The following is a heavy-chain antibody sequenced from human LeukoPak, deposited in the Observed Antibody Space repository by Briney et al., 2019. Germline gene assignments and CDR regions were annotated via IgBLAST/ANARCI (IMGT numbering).Heavy chain of an antibody. CDR3: ARDPGRIVVVPAASKATDYYYGMDV. V-gene: IGHV1-18*01. Sequence: ASVKVSCKASGYTFTNYGISWVRQAPGQGLEWMGWISAYNGNTNYAQKLQGRVTMTTDTSTSTAYMELRSLRSDDTAVYYCARDPGRIVVVPAASKATDYYYGMDVWGQGTTVTVSS. CDR1: GYTFTNYG. CDR2: ISAYNGNT. J-gene: IGHJ6*02. D-gene: IGHD2-2*01.